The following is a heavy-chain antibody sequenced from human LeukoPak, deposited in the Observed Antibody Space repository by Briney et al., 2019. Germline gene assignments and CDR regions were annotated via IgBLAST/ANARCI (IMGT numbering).Heavy chain of an antibody. Sequence: ASVKVSCKASGYTFTGYYMHWVRQAPGQGLEWMGWINPNSGGTNYAQKFQGRVTMTRDTSISTAYMELSRLRSDDTAVYYCARGYPYYDSSGYYETLDYRGQGTLVTVSS. J-gene: IGHJ4*02. CDR1: GYTFTGYY. CDR2: INPNSGGT. D-gene: IGHD3-22*01. CDR3: ARGYPYYDSSGYYETLDY. V-gene: IGHV1-2*02.